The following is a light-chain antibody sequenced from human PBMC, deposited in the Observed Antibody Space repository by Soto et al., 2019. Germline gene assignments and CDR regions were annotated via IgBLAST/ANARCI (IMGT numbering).Light chain of an antibody. V-gene: IGKV3-20*01. J-gene: IGKJ1*01. CDR2: GAS. CDR1: QSVSSSY. Sequence: EIVLTQSPGTLSLSPGERATLSCRASQSVSSSYLAWYQQKPGQAPRLIIYGASSRATGIPDRFSGSGSGTDFTLNISRLEPEYFAVYYCQQYGSSPQTCGQGTKVEIK. CDR3: QQYGSSPQT.